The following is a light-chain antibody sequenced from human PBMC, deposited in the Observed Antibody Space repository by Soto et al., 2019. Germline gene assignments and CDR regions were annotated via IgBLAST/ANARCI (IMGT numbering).Light chain of an antibody. J-gene: IGLJ1*01. Sequence: QSALTQPRSVSGSPGQSVTISCTGTSSDVGGYNLASWYQHHPGKAPKVMIYDVNKRPSGVPDRFSGSKSGNTASLTISGLQAEDEADYYCCSYAGSPSVFGTGTKLTVL. CDR1: SSDVGGYNL. CDR2: DVN. CDR3: CSYAGSPSV. V-gene: IGLV2-11*01.